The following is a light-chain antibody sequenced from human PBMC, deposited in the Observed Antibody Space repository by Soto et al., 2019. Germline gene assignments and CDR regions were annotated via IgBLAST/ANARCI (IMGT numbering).Light chain of an antibody. V-gene: IGLV2-23*02. J-gene: IGLJ2*01. CDR1: SSDVASYNL. Sequence: QSALTQPASVSGSPGQSMTISCTGTSSDVASYNLVSWYQQHPGKAPKLMIYEVSKRPSGVSNRFSGSKSGNTASLTISGLHAEDEADYYCCSYAGSSTFDVVFGGGTKVTVL. CDR3: CSYAGSSTFDVV. CDR2: EVS.